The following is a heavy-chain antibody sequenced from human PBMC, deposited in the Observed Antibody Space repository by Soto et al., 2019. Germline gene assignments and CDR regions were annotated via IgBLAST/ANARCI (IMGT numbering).Heavy chain of an antibody. CDR3: ARYPPTGENGGHYYYGMDV. CDR2: INPSGGST. D-gene: IGHD3-16*01. J-gene: IGHJ6*02. Sequence: ASVKVSCKASGYTFTSYYMHWVRQAPGQGLEWMGIINPSGGSTSCAQKFQGRVTMTRDTSTSTVYMELSSLRSEDTAVYYCARYPPTGENGGHYYYGMDVWGQGTTVTVSS. V-gene: IGHV1-46*01. CDR1: GYTFTSYY.